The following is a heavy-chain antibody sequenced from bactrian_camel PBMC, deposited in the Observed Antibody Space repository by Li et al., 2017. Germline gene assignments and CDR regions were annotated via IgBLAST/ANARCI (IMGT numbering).Heavy chain of an antibody. CDR3: VKGYSDKWYQGYDEED. J-gene: IGHJ4*01. CDR2: IDNGGKET. Sequence: VQLVESGGGPVQAGGSLRLSCVASGFTFSNYAMTWVRQAPGKGLEWVSGIDNGGKETYYADSVKGRFTISRDNAKNTLYLQMSSLKTEDTAMYYCVKGYSDKWYQGYDEEDRGQGTQVTVS. CDR1: GFTFSNYA. V-gene: IGHV3S31*01. D-gene: IGHD2*01.